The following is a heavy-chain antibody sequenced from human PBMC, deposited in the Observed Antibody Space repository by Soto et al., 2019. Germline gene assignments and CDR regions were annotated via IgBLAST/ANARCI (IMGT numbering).Heavy chain of an antibody. Sequence: GASVKVSCKASGGTFSSYAISWVRQAPGQGLEWMGGIIPIFGTANYAQKFQGRVTITADESTSTAYMELSSLRSEDTAVYYCAREGSPYYYDSSGYSYWGQGTLVTVSS. CDR2: IIPIFGTA. CDR3: AREGSPYYYDSSGYSY. J-gene: IGHJ4*02. V-gene: IGHV1-69*13. D-gene: IGHD3-22*01. CDR1: GGTFSSYA.